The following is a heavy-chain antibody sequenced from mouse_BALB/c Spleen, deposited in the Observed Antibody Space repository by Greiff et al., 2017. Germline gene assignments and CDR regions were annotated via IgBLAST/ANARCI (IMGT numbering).Heavy chain of an antibody. V-gene: IGHV5-17*02. D-gene: IGHD2-10*02. CDR1: GFTFSSFG. J-gene: IGHJ2*01. Sequence: EVQLVESGGGLVQPGGSRKLSCAASGFTFSSFGMHWVRQAPEKGLEWVAYISSGSSTIYYADTVKGRFTISRDNPKNTLFLQMTSLRSEDTAMYYCASQYGNYLDYWGQGTTLTVSS. CDR3: ASQYGNYLDY. CDR2: ISSGSSTI.